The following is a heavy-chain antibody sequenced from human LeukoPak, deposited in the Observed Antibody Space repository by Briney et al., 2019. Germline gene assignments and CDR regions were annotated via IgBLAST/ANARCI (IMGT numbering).Heavy chain of an antibody. J-gene: IGHJ4*02. CDR2: IYPGDSDT. V-gene: IGHV5-51*01. D-gene: IGHD5-18*01. CDR1: GYIFTSYW. CDR3: ARRAAMSQDLDY. Sequence: GESLKISCKGSGYIFTSYWIGWVRQMPGKGLEWMGIIYPGDSDTRYSPSFQGQVTFSADKSINTAYLQWSSLKASDTAIYYCARRAAMSQDLDYWGQGTLVTVSS.